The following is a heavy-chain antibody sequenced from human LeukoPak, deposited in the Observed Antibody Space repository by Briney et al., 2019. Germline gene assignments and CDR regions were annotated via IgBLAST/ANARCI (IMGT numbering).Heavy chain of an antibody. CDR1: GGSISSYY. V-gene: IGHV4-59*01. CDR2: MYYSGSA. J-gene: IGHJ4*02. D-gene: IGHD4/OR15-4a*01. CDR3: ARGGTQLTFPV. Sequence: SETLSLTCSVSGGSISSYYWSWIRQPPGKGLEWIGYMYYSGSANYNPSLKSRVTMSVDTSKNHFSLNLTSVTAADTAVYYCARGGTQLTFPVWGQGTLVAVSS.